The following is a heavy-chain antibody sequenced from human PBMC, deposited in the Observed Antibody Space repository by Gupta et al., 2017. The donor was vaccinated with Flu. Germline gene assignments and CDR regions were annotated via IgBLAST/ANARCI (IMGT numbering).Heavy chain of an antibody. CDR2: IASDGSHK. V-gene: IGHV3-30*18. Sequence: QVRLLESGGGVVQFGTSLSHSCPASGFTFRSYATLWVRQGSGKGLEWVADIASDGSHKDYADSVRGRFTISRDNSKNTLSLEMDSLRVEDTAVYYCAKDGPWTASCPYYCYYMDVWGKGTTVTVSS. CDR1: GFTFRSYA. CDR3: AKDGPWTASCPYYCYYMDV. D-gene: IGHD2-2*01. J-gene: IGHJ6*03.